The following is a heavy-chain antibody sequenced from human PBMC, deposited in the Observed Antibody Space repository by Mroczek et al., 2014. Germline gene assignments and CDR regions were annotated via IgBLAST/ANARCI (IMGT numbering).Heavy chain of an antibody. V-gene: IGHV3-23*01. CDR3: AKCGDSGYSGSYYADY. Sequence: VQLQQSGGGLVQPGGSLRLSCAASGFTFSSYAMSWVRQAPGKGLEWVSAISGSGGSTYYADSVKGRFTISRDNSKNTLYLQMNSLRAEDTAVYYCAKCGDSGYSGSYYADYWGQGTLVTVSS. D-gene: IGHD1-26*01. CDR1: GFTFSSYA. J-gene: IGHJ4*02. CDR2: ISGSGGST.